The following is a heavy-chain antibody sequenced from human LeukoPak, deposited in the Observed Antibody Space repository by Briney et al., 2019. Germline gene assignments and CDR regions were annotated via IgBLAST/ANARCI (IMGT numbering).Heavy chain of an antibody. CDR1: GYTFTSYD. V-gene: IGHV1-8*01. Sequence: SVKVSCKASGYTFTSYDINWVRQATGQGLEWMGWMNPNSGNTGYAQKFQGRVTMTRNTSISTAHMELNSLISEDTAVYYCARGRYYDYIWGSYRERGIFDYWGQGTLVTVSS. J-gene: IGHJ4*02. CDR3: ARGRYYDYIWGSYRERGIFDY. CDR2: MNPNSGNT. D-gene: IGHD3-16*01.